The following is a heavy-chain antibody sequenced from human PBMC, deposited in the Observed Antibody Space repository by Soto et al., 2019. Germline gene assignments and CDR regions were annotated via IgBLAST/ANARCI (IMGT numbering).Heavy chain of an antibody. V-gene: IGHV3-74*03. J-gene: IGHJ5*02. D-gene: IGHD6-25*01. CDR3: AREVIAATGTIRWFDP. CDR2: VNDDGSST. CDR1: GFTFSRHW. Sequence: GGSLRLSCAASGFTFSRHWMHWVRQTPGKWPVWVSRVNDDGSSTKYADSVKGRFTIARDNAKNTVFLQMSSLRAEDTAVYYCAREVIAATGTIRWFDPWGQGXLVTVYS.